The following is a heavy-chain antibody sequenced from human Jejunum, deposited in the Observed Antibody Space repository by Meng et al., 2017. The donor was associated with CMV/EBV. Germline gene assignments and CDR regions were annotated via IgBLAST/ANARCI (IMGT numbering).Heavy chain of an antibody. CDR3: ARDIDH. J-gene: IGHJ5*02. CDR1: GFTFSSYN. V-gene: IGHV3-21*01. CDR2: ISSSSRYI. Sequence: EVXLVDSGGXLVKPGGSLRLSCIGSGFTFSSYNMNWVRQAPGKGPEWVSSISSSSRYINYADSVKGRFTISRDNAKNSLYLQMNSLRVEDTAIYYCARDIDHWGQGTLVTVSS.